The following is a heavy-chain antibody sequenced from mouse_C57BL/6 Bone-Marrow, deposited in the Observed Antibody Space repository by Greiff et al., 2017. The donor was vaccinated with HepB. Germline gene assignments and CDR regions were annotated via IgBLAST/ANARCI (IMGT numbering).Heavy chain of an antibody. CDR3: VYYDYDEPFAY. V-gene: IGHV1-69*01. CDR1: GYTFTSYW. D-gene: IGHD2-4*01. Sequence: VQLQQSGAELVMPGASVKLSCKASGYTFTSYWMHWVKQRPGQGLEWIGEIDPSDSYTNYNQKFKGKSTLTVDKSSSTAYMQLSSLTSEDSAVYYCVYYDYDEPFAYWGQGTLVTVSA. CDR2: IDPSDSYT. J-gene: IGHJ3*01.